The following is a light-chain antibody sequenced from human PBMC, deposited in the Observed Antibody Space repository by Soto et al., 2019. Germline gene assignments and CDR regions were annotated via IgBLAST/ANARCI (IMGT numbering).Light chain of an antibody. V-gene: IGKV3-20*01. J-gene: IGKJ4*01. CDR2: GAS. CDR1: QSVSSSY. CDR3: QQYGSSPPLT. Sequence: EMVLTQSPGTLSLSPGERATLSCRASQSVSSSYLAWYQQKPGQAPRLLIYGASSRATGIPDRFSGSGSGTDFILTISRLEPEDFAVYYCQQYGSSPPLTFGGGTKVEIK.